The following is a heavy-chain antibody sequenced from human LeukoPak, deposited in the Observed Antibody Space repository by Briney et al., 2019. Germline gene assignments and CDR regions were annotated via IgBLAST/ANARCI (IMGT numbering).Heavy chain of an antibody. CDR1: GYTFTGYY. CDR3: ARDPRLDSSGWYYGAFDI. Sequence: GSVKVSCKASGYTFTGYYMHWVRQAPGQGLEWMGRINPNSGGTNYAQKFQGRVTMTRDTSISTAYMELSRLRSDDTAVYYCARDPRLDSSGWYYGAFDIWGQGTMVTVSS. V-gene: IGHV1-2*06. J-gene: IGHJ3*02. D-gene: IGHD6-19*01. CDR2: INPNSGGT.